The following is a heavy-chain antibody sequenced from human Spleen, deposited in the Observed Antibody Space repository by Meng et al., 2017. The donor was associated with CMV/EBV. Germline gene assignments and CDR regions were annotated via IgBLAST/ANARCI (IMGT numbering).Heavy chain of an antibody. CDR3: VPYSYDKGLFDY. J-gene: IGHJ4*02. D-gene: IGHD3-22*01. Sequence: ASVKVSCKASGYTFIGYYIHWVRQAPGQGLEWMGWINPNPNTGGTINAQKFQGRVTMTRDMSTSTAYMDLSSLTSDDTAVYYCVPYSYDKGLFDYWGQGTLVTVSS. V-gene: IGHV1-2*02. CDR1: GYTFIGYY. CDR2: INPNPNTGGT.